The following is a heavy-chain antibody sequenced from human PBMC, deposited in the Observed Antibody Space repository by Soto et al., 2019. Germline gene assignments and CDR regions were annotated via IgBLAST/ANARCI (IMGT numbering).Heavy chain of an antibody. V-gene: IGHV4-34*01. CDR2: INHSGST. Sequence: TSETLSLTCAVYGSSFSTYDWSWLRQPPGKGLEWIGEINHSGSTNYNPSLKSRVTISVDTSKNQFSLKLTSVTAADTAVYYSAREKITGLFDYWGQETLVTVSS. J-gene: IGHJ4*02. CDR1: GSSFSTYD. D-gene: IGHD2-8*02. CDR3: AREKITGLFDY.